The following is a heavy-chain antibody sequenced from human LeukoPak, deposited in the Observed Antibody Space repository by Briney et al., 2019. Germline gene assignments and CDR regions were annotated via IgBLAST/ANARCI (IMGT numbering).Heavy chain of an antibody. V-gene: IGHV2-70*11. CDR3: TRYRLSFFDY. CDR1: GFSLSTSGMC. D-gene: IGHD4-11*01. CDR2: IDWDDER. J-gene: IGHJ4*02. Sequence: SGPALVKPTQTLTLTCTFSGFSLSTSGMCVSWIRQPPGKALEWPARIDWDDERHYSTSLKTRLIISKDTSKNQVVLTMTNVDPVDTATYYCTRYRLSFFDYWGQGTLVTVSS.